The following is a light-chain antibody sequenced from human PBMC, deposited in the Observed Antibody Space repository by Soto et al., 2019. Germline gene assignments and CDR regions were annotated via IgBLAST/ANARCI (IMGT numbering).Light chain of an antibody. CDR2: GAS. V-gene: IGKV3D-15*01. CDR3: QQYNNWPPG. Sequence: EIVMTQSPATLSVSPGERATLSCRASQSVSSNLAWYQQKPGQARRLLIYGASTRATGIPARFSGSGSGTEFTLTISSLQSEDFAVYYCQQYNNWPPGFGQGTKVEIK. J-gene: IGKJ1*01. CDR1: QSVSSN.